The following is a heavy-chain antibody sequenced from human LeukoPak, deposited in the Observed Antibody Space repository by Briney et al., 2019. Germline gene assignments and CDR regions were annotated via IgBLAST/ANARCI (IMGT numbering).Heavy chain of an antibody. V-gene: IGHV3-33*01. CDR3: ARARDGSYDY. CDR1: GFTFSAYG. D-gene: IGHD1-26*01. J-gene: IGHJ4*02. CDR2: TWPDASNK. Sequence: PGRSLRLSCAAAGFTFSAYGMEWVRQAPGKGLEWVAATWPDASNKNHADSVKGRFTISSDDAKNSLYLQMNSLRDEDTAVYYCARARDGSYDYWGQGTLVTVSS.